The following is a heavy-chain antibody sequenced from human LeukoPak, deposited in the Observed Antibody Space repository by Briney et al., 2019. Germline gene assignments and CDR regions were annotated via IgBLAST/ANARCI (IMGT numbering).Heavy chain of an antibody. Sequence: ASVKVSCKASGGTFSSYAISWVRQAPGQGLEWMGGIIPIFGTANYAQKFQGRVTITADESTSTAYMELSSLRSEDTAVYYCARGQCSGGSCYVSFAFDIWGQGTMVTVSS. CDR1: GGTFSSYA. CDR3: ARGQCSGGSCYVSFAFDI. J-gene: IGHJ3*02. V-gene: IGHV1-69*13. D-gene: IGHD2-15*01. CDR2: IIPIFGTA.